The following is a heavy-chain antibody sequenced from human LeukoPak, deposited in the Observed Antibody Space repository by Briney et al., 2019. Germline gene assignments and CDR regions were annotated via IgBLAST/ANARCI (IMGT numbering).Heavy chain of an antibody. Sequence: GGSLRLSCAASGFTFSNLEMNWVRQAPGKGLEWVSYISSSGSTICYADSVQGRFTISRDNAKNSLYLQMNSLRAEDTAVYFCASVAVTGTYFDCWGQGTLVTVSS. J-gene: IGHJ4*02. CDR1: GFTFSNLE. CDR2: ISSSGSTI. D-gene: IGHD6-19*01. CDR3: ASVAVTGTYFDC. V-gene: IGHV3-48*03.